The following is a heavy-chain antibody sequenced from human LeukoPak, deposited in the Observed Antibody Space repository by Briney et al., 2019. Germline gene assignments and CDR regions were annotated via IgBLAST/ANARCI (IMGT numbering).Heavy chain of an antibody. V-gene: IGHV3-33*08. Sequence: GRSLRLSCAASGFTFSSYGMHWVRQAPGKGLEWVALIWYDGTNKYYGDSVKGRFTIARDNSKNTLYLQMNSLRAEDTAVYYCVRDANYYFDYWGQGTLVTVSS. D-gene: IGHD4/OR15-4a*01. CDR3: VRDANYYFDY. CDR1: GFTFSSYG. J-gene: IGHJ4*02. CDR2: IWYDGTNK.